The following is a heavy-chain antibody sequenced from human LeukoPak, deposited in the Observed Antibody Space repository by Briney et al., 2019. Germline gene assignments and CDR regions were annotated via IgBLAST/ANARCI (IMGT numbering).Heavy chain of an antibody. J-gene: IGHJ4*02. Sequence: GGSLRLSCVTSGFTFKNFWMSWVRQAPGKGLEWVASINEGGTEIHYMDSVRGRFTISRDNAKNLLQLQMNGLRAEDTAVYYCARGHADWDVWGQGNLVTVSS. CDR3: ARGHADWDV. D-gene: IGHD1-26*01. CDR1: GFTFKNFW. V-gene: IGHV3-7*01. CDR2: INEGGTEI.